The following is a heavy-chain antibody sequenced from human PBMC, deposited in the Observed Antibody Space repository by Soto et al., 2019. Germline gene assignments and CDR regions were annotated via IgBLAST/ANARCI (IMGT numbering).Heavy chain of an antibody. V-gene: IGHV1-2*02. Sequence: QVHLVQSGAEVKRPGASVKVSCKASGYTLTDYYIHWVRQAPGQGLEWLGWINPNSGGTNYAQKFRGRVTLSRDTSISTSYLELGRLTTDDTAVYYCARDGWVASVYGMDVWGQGTTVTVSS. D-gene: IGHD6-19*01. CDR3: ARDGWVASVYGMDV. J-gene: IGHJ6*02. CDR1: GYTLTDYY. CDR2: INPNSGGT.